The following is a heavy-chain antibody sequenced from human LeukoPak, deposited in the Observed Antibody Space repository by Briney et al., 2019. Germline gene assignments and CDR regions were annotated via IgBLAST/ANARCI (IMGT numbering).Heavy chain of an antibody. D-gene: IGHD5-24*01. CDR2: IYTSGST. V-gene: IGHV4-61*02. CDR1: GGSISSGSYY. J-gene: IGHJ3*02. Sequence: SQTLSLTCTVSGGSISSGSYYWSWIRQPAGKGLEWIGRIYTSGSTNYNPSLKSRVTISVDTSKNQFSLKLSSVTAADTAVYYCATDPLDGAFDIWGQGTMVTVSS. CDR3: ATDPLDGAFDI.